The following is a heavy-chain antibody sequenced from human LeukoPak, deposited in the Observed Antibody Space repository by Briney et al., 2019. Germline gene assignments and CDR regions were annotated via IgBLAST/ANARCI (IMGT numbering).Heavy chain of an antibody. J-gene: IGHJ6*03. CDR2: ISRSGSTI. D-gene: IGHD3-9*01. CDR3: ARGLRYFDWLPSVNGYYYYYMDV. V-gene: IGHV3-11*01. Sequence: GGSLRLSCAASRFTFSDYYMSWIRQAPGKGLEWVSYISRSGSTIFYADSVKDRFTISRDNTKNLLYLQMDSLRAEDTAVYYCARGLRYFDWLPSVNGYYYYYMDVWGKGTTVTISS. CDR1: RFTFSDYY.